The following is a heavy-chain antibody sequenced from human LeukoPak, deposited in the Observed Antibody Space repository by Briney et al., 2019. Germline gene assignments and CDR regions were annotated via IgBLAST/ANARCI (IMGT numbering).Heavy chain of an antibody. Sequence: SETLSLTCIVSGGSIRSNSYYWGWIRQLPGRGLEWIGSIFYSGTTYYNPSLKSRVAISVDTSKNQFSLKLSSVTAADTAVYYCARVYYSNSYDYWYFDLWGRGTLVTVSS. D-gene: IGHD6-13*01. CDR1: GGSIRSNSYY. V-gene: IGHV4-39*07. CDR3: ARVYYSNSYDYWYFDL. J-gene: IGHJ2*01. CDR2: IFYSGTT.